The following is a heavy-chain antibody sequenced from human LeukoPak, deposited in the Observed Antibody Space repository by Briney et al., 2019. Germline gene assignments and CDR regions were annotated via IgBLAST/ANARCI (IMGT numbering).Heavy chain of an antibody. CDR3: ARDSSSWYFGYYYYYIDV. V-gene: IGHV1-18*01. CDR1: GYTFTSYG. Sequence: ASVKVSCKASGYTFTSYGISWVRQAPGQGLEWMGWISAYNGNTNYAQKLQGRVTMTTDTSTSTAYMELRSLRSDDTAAYYCARDSSSWYFGYYYYYIDVWGKGTTVTVSS. CDR2: ISAYNGNT. D-gene: IGHD6-13*01. J-gene: IGHJ6*03.